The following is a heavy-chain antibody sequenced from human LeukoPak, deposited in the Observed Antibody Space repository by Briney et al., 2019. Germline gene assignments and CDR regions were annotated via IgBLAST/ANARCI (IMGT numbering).Heavy chain of an antibody. CDR2: IYTSGST. D-gene: IGHD3-10*01. V-gene: IGHV4-59*10. CDR1: GGSFSGYY. CDR3: ARVKLDYGSGNKAYYFDY. Sequence: SETLSLTCAVYGGSFSGYYWSWIRQPAGKGLEWIGRIYTSGSTNYNPSLKSRVTMSVDTSKNQFSLKLSSVTAADTAVYYCARVKLDYGSGNKAYYFDYWGQGTLVTVSS. J-gene: IGHJ4*02.